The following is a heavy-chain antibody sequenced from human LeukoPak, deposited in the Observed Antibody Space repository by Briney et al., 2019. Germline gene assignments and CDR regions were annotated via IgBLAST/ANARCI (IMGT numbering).Heavy chain of an antibody. Sequence: GGSLRLSCAASGFTFISYWMSWVRQAPGKGLEWVANIKQDGSEKYYVDSVKGRFTISRDNAKNSLYLQMNSLRAEDTAVYYCARAAHYDILTGYYYYYYGMDVWGKGTTVTVSS. J-gene: IGHJ6*04. CDR1: GFTFISYW. CDR3: ARAAHYDILTGYYYYYYGMDV. D-gene: IGHD3-9*01. CDR2: IKQDGSEK. V-gene: IGHV3-7*03.